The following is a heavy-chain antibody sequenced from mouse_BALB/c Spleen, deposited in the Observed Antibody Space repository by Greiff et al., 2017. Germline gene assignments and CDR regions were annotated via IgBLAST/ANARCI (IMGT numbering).Heavy chain of an antibody. Sequence: VQLKESGAELVRPGALVKLSCKASGFNIKDYYMHWVKQRPEQGLEWIGWIDPENGNTIYDPKFQGKASITADTSSNTAYLQLSSLTSEDTAVYYCARGRDGFAYWGQGTLVTVSA. J-gene: IGHJ3*01. D-gene: IGHD3-3*01. CDR1: GFNIKDYY. V-gene: IGHV14-1*02. CDR3: ARGRDGFAY. CDR2: IDPENGNT.